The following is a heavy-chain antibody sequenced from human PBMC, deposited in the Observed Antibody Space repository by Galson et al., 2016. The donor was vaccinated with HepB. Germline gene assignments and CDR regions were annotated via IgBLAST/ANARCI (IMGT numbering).Heavy chain of an antibody. Sequence: SLRLSCAASGFTFSPFTMHWVRRAPGTGLEWLALVSPVGDKGYYADSVKGRFSISRDNSRNTLYLHINSLRPDDTATYFCARARVVTGIYDAFNVWGQGTVVTVAS. CDR1: GFTFSPFT. V-gene: IGHV3-30*04. CDR2: VSPVGDKG. J-gene: IGHJ3*01. CDR3: ARARVVTGIYDAFNV. D-gene: IGHD2-21*02.